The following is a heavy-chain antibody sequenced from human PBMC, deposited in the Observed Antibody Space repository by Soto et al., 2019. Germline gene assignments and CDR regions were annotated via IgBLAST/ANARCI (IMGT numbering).Heavy chain of an antibody. D-gene: IGHD6-13*01. CDR3: ATVGYEQQLFL. V-gene: IGHV1-18*01. Sequence: ASVKVSCKASGYTFTSYGISWVRQAPGKGLEWMGCFGPEDGNTNYAQKLQGRVTMTEDTSTDTAYMELSSLRSEDTAVYYCATVGYEQQLFLWGQGTLVTVSS. J-gene: IGHJ4*02. CDR2: FGPEDGNT. CDR1: GYTFTSYG.